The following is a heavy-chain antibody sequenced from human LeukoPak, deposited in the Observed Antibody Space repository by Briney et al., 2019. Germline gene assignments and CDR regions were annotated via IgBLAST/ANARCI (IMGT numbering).Heavy chain of an antibody. Sequence: PSETLSLTCTVSGGAISYYYWSWIRQPPGKGLEWIGYIYYSGSTNYNPSLKSRVTISVDTSKNQFSLKLSSVTAADTAVYYCARDTIVGATQYAFDIWGQGTMVTVSS. V-gene: IGHV4-59*01. CDR1: GGAISYYY. D-gene: IGHD1-26*01. CDR3: ARDTIVGATQYAFDI. CDR2: IYYSGST. J-gene: IGHJ3*02.